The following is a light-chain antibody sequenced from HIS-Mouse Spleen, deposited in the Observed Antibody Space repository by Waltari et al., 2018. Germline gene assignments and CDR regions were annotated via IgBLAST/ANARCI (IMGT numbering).Light chain of an antibody. V-gene: IGLV2-14*03. J-gene: IGLJ2*01. CDR2: AVS. CDR3: SSYTSSSFNVV. CDR1: SSDVGGYNY. Sequence: QSALTQPASVSGSPGQSITIPCTGTSSDVGGYNYVSWYQQHPAKAPKLMIYAVSNRPSGVSNRFSGSKSGNTASLTISGLQAEDEADYYCSSYTSSSFNVVFGGGTKLTVL.